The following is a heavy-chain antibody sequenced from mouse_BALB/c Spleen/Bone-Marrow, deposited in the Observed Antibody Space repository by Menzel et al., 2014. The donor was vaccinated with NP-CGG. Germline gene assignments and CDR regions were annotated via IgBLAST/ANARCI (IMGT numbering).Heavy chain of an antibody. J-gene: IGHJ4*01. CDR2: ISPDSSTL. CDR1: GFDFSRYW. Sequence: EVKLMESGGGLVQPGGSPKLSCAASGFDFSRYWMSWVRQVPGKGLEWIGEISPDSSTLHYTPSLKDKFIISRDNAKNTLYLQMSKVRSEDTALYYCARNGFYAMDYWGQGTSVTVSS. CDR3: ARNGFYAMDY. V-gene: IGHV4-1*02.